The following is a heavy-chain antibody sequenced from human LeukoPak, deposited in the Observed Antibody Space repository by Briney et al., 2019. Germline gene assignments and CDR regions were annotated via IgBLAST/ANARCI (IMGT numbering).Heavy chain of an antibody. J-gene: IGHJ4*02. CDR2: IIPIFGTA. V-gene: IGHV1-69*05. CDR3: ARGKGSRHYFDY. Sequence: ASVKVSCKASGGTFSSYAISWVRQAPGQGLEWMGGIIPIFGTANYAQKFQGRVTITTDESTSTACMELSSLRSEDTAVYYCARGKGSRHYFDYWGQGTLVTVSS. CDR1: GGTFSSYA.